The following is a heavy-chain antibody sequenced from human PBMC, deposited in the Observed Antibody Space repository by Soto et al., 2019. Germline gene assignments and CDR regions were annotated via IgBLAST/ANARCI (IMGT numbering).Heavy chain of an antibody. CDR2: IYRDGITT. J-gene: IGHJ6*02. V-gene: IGHV3-74*01. CDR1: GLTFGSYW. CDR3: VRDFGMDV. Sequence: GGSLRLSCAASGLTFGSYWMHWVLQAPGKGLVWVSSIYRDGITTTYADSVKGRFTISRDNAKNTLYLQMNGLRAEDTAVYYCVRDFGMDVWGLGTTVTVSS.